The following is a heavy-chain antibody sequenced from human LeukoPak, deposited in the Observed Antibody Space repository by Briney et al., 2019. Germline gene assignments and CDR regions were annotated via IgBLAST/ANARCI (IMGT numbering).Heavy chain of an antibody. V-gene: IGHV4-59*01. D-gene: IGHD4-23*01. J-gene: IGHJ3*02. CDR2: IYSSGST. Sequence: SETLSLTCTVSGGSISNYYWNWIRQPPGKGPEWIGYIYSSGSTYFNPSLTSRVTISVDTSKNQFSLNLTSVTAADTAVYYCARADYGGNSAAFNIWGQGTMITVSS. CDR1: GGSISNYY. CDR3: ARADYGGNSAAFNI.